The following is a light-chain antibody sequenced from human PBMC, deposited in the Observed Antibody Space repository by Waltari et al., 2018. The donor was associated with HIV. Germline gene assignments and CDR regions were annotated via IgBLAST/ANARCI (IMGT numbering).Light chain of an antibody. V-gene: IGLV8-61*01. Sequence: QTVVTQEPSLSVSPGGTITLPSGLNSGSVSTSYYPSWSQQTPGQAPRTLVYATNTRSSGVPDRFSGTILGNKAALTITGAQADDDSAFYCVLYMGSGIPMFGGGTKLTVL. J-gene: IGLJ3*02. CDR2: ATN. CDR3: VLYMGSGIPM. CDR1: SGSVSTSYY.